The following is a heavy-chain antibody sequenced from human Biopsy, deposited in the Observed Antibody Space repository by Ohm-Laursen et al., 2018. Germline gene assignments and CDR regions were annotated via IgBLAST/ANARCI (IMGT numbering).Heavy chain of an antibody. CDR3: ARGTGRYYVYGAFDI. Sequence: TLSLTCTVSGDSINNYYWSWIRQPAGKGLEWIGHIYTSGSPNYNLSLKSRFTMSVDTSKYQFSLNLTSVTAADTAVYYCARGTGRYYVYGAFDIWGQGTVVTVSS. J-gene: IGHJ3*02. D-gene: IGHD1-26*01. V-gene: IGHV4-4*07. CDR1: GDSINNYY. CDR2: IYTSGSP.